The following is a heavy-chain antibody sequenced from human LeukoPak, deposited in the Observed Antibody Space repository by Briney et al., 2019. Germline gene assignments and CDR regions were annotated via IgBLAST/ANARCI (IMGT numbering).Heavy chain of an antibody. J-gene: IGHJ4*02. CDR1: GFTFSSYA. D-gene: IGHD6-19*01. V-gene: IGHV3-23*01. Sequence: GGSLRLSCAASGFTFSSYAMSRVRQAPGKGLEWVSAISGSGGSTYYADSVKGRFTISRDNSKNTLYLQMNSLRAEDTAVYYCAKVRHSSGWYDDYWGQGTLVTVSS. CDR2: ISGSGGST. CDR3: AKVRHSSGWYDDY.